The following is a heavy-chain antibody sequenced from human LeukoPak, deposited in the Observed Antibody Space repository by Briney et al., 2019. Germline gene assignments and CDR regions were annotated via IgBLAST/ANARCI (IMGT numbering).Heavy chain of an antibody. V-gene: IGHV3-23*01. J-gene: IGHJ4*02. Sequence: GGSLRLSCTVSGFTVSSNSMSWVRQAPGKGLEWVSGISPSGVTTYYADSVQGRFTISRDNSKNTLYLQMNSLSPEDTAIYYCAKSLPLAGRRPFFFDYWGQGTLVTVSS. CDR3: AKSLPLAGRRPFFFDY. D-gene: IGHD6-19*01. CDR2: ISPSGVTT. CDR1: GFTVSSNS.